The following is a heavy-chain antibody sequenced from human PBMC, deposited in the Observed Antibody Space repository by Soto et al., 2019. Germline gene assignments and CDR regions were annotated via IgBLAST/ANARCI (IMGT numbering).Heavy chain of an antibody. CDR3: VRMSVVGYFDY. CDR1: GASITGSDW. V-gene: IGHV4-4*02. D-gene: IGHD3-22*01. CDR2: IYHSGTT. J-gene: IGHJ4*02. Sequence: QVHLQESGPGLVKPSGTLSLTCTVSGASITGSDWWSWVRQTPEKGLEWIGEIYHSGTTNYHPSLKSRVTISQDKSKTQFSLNLTSVTAADTAVYSCVRMSVVGYFDYWGRGSLVTVSS.